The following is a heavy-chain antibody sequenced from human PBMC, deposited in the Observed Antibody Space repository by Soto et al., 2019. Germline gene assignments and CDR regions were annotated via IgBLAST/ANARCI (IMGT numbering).Heavy chain of an antibody. CDR3: AREYCSGGSCGNWFDP. J-gene: IGHJ5*02. V-gene: IGHV1-2*04. Sequence: ASVKVSCKTSGYTFPGSYMHWVRQAPGQGLEWMGWINPNSGGTNYAQKFQGWVTMTRDTSISTAYMELSRLRSDDTAVYYCAREYCSGGSCGNWFDPWGQGTLVTVSS. D-gene: IGHD2-15*01. CDR1: GYTFPGSY. CDR2: INPNSGGT.